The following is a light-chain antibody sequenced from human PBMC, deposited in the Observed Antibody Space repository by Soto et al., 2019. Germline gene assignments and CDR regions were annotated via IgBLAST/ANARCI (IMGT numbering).Light chain of an antibody. CDR3: QQYGSSPYT. Sequence: EIVLTQSPGTLSLSPGERATLSCRASQSVGSSYLAWYQQKPGQAPRLLIYGASSRATGIPDRFRGSGSGTDFTLTISRLEPEDFAVYYCQQYGSSPYTFGQGTNLEIK. CDR2: GAS. CDR1: QSVGSSY. J-gene: IGKJ2*01. V-gene: IGKV3-20*01.